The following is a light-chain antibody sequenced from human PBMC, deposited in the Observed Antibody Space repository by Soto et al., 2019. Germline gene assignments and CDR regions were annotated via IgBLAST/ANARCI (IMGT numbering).Light chain of an antibody. Sequence: SALTQPASVSGSPGQSITISCTGTSSDIGRYNYVSWYQHSPGKAPKLIIYDVSDRPSGVSNRFSGSKSGTTASLNISGLQAEDESDYYCGSSTSSDTMIVGGGTKLTVL. CDR1: SSDIGRYNY. V-gene: IGLV2-14*03. CDR3: GSSTSSDTMI. J-gene: IGLJ2*01. CDR2: DVS.